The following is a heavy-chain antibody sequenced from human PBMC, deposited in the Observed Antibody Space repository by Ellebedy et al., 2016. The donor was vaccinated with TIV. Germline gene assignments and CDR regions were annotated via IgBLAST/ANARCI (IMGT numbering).Heavy chain of an antibody. V-gene: IGHV3-48*02. CDR3: GGVDGYGDHPMFDY. CDR1: GFIFSNYH. J-gene: IGHJ4*02. Sequence: PGGSLRLSCTASGFIFSNYHMNWVRQAPGKGLEWISYITSSSSNTYYADSVEGRFTISRDNAKNSLYLQMNSLRDDDTAVYYCGGVDGYGDHPMFDYWGQGTPVTVSS. D-gene: IGHD4-17*01. CDR2: ITSSSSNT.